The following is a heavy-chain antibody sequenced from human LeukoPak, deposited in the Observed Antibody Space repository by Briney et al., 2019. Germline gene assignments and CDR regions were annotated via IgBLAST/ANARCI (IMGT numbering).Heavy chain of an antibody. CDR3: ASPPGAVAGTGY. J-gene: IGHJ4*02. V-gene: IGHV4-34*01. D-gene: IGHD6-19*01. CDR2: INHSGST. Sequence: PSETLSLTCAVYGGSFSGYYWSWIRQPPGKGLEWIGEINHSGSTNYNPSLKSRVTISVDTSKNQFSLKLSSVTVADTAVYYCASPPGAVAGTGYWGQGTLVTVSS. CDR1: GGSFSGYY.